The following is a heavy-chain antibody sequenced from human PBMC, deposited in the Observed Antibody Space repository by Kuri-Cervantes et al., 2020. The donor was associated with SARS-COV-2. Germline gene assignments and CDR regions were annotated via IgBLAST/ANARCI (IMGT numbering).Heavy chain of an antibody. D-gene: IGHD3-10*01. CDR1: GGSFSGYY. J-gene: IGHJ4*02. V-gene: IGHV4-34*01. Sequence: SETLSLTCAVYGGSFSGYYWSWIRQPPGKGLEWIGEISHSGSTNYNPSLKSRVTISVDTSKNQFSLKLSSVTAADTAVYYCARGRGYYYGSGSVWGQGTLVTVSS. CDR3: ARGRGYYYGSGSV. CDR2: ISHSGST.